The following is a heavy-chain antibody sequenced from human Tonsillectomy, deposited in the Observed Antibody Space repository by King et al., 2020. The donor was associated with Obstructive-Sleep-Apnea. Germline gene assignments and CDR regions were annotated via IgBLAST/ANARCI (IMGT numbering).Heavy chain of an antibody. CDR1: GFSLSTSEVG. D-gene: IGHD2-2*01. CDR2: VYWDDDK. J-gene: IGHJ5*02. CDR3: ASSPPIQQLLTCFEP. V-gene: IGHV2-5*02. Sequence: TLKESGPTLVRPTQTLTLTCTFSGFSLSTSEVGVGWIRQPPGKALEWLALVYWDDDKRYSPSLKSRLTITKDTSKNQVVLTMTNMDPGDTATSYCASSPPIQQLLTCFEPWGQGTLVTVSS.